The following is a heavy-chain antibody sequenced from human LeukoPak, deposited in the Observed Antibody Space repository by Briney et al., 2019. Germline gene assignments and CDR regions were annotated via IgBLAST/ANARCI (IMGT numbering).Heavy chain of an antibody. CDR1: GYSISSGYY. J-gene: IGHJ6*03. D-gene: IGHD2-2*01. CDR3: ARGDCSSTICYSPMDV. V-gene: IGHV4-38-2*02. CDR2: IYRSGST. Sequence: SETLSLTCTVSGYSISSGYYWVWIRQTPGKGLEWIGSIYRSGSTNYNPSLKSRVTISVDTSKNQFSLKVNSVTAADTALYYCARGDCSSTICYSPMDVWGKGTTVAVSS.